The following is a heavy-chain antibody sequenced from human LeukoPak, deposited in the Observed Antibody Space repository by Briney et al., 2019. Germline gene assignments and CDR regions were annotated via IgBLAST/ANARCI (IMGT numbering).Heavy chain of an antibody. V-gene: IGHV4-59*01. J-gene: IGHJ4*02. D-gene: IGHD3-10*01. CDR2: IYYSGST. CDR1: GGSISSYY. CDR3: ARFLWFGEPYGGYFDY. Sequence: NPSETLSLTCTVSGGSISSYYWSWIRQPPGKGLEWIGYIYYSGSTNYNPSLKSRVTISVDTSKNQFSLKLSSVTAADTAVYYCARFLWFGEPYGGYFDYWGQGTLVTVSS.